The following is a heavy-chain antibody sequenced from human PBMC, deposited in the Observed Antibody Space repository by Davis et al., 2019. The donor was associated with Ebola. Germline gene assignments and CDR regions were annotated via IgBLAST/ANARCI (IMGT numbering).Heavy chain of an antibody. Sequence: MPSETLSLTCAVYGGSFSGYYWSWIRQPPGKGLEWIGEINLFGSTNYKPSLKSRVTISVDTSKNQFFLKLSSVTAADTAVYYCVRQGPGFCTGGKCSFQIPFDNWGQGTRVTVSS. CDR1: GGSFSGYY. CDR2: INLFGST. V-gene: IGHV4-34*01. J-gene: IGHJ4*02. D-gene: IGHD2-8*02. CDR3: VRQGPGFCTGGKCSFQIPFDN.